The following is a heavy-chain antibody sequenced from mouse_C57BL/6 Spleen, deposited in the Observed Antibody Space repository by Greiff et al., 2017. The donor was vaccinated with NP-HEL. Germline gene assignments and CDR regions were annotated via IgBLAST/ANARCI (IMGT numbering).Heavy chain of an antibody. CDR2: IDPSDSYT. D-gene: IGHD2-2*01. Sequence: QVQLQQPGAELVMPGASVKLSCKASGYTFTSYWMHWVKQRPGQGLEWIGEIDPSDSYTNYNQKFQGKSTLTVDKSSSTAYMQLSSLTSEDSAVYYCAREGYDRAMDYWGQGTSVTVSS. J-gene: IGHJ4*01. CDR1: GYTFTSYW. CDR3: AREGYDRAMDY. V-gene: IGHV1-69*01.